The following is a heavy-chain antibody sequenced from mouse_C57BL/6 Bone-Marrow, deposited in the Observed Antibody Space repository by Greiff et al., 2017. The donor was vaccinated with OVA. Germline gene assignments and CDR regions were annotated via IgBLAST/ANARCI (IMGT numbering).Heavy chain of an antibody. V-gene: IGHV1-50*01. CDR2: IDPSDGYT. CDR1: GYTFTSYW. D-gene: IGHD4-1*01. CDR3: AGWEFAY. Sequence: VQLQQPGAELVKPGASVKLSCKASGYTFTSYWIQWVKQRPGQGLEWLGEIDPSDGYTNYNQKFKGKATVTVDTSSSTANMQLSSLTSEDSAVYYCAGWEFAYWGQGTLVTVSA. J-gene: IGHJ3*01.